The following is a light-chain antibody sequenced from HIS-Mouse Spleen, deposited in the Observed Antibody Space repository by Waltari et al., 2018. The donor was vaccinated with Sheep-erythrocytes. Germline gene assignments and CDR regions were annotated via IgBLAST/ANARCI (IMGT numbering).Light chain of an antibody. CDR1: KLGDKY. V-gene: IGLV3-1*01. CDR3: QAWDSSTEV. CDR2: RDS. J-gene: IGLJ2*01. Sequence: SYELTQPPSVSVSPGQIASITCAGDKLGDKYACWYQQKPGQSPVLVIYRDSKRPSGIPERFSGSNSGNTATLTIGGTQAMDEADYYCQAWDSSTEVFGGGTKLTVL.